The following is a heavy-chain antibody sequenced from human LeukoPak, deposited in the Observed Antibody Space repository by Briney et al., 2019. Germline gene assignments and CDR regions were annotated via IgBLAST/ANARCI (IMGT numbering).Heavy chain of an antibody. CDR2: ITSNGGTT. J-gene: IGHJ5*01. D-gene: IGHD3-22*01. CDR3: VKDDSYYYDSCARDS. V-gene: IGHV3-64D*09. CDR1: GFTFSNYT. Sequence: GGSLRLSCSPSGFTFSNYTMHWARQAPGKGLEYISAITSNGGTTYYADSVKGRVTISRDNSKNTLYLRMSSLRPEDTAVYYCVKDDSYYYDSCARDSWGQGTLVTVSS.